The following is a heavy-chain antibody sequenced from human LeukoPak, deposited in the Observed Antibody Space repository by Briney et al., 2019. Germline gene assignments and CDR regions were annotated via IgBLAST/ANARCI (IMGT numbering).Heavy chain of an antibody. CDR1: GFTFSDYW. Sequence: PGGSLRLSCTASGFTFSDYWMTWVRQAPGKELEWVANIKQDGSAKYYVDSVKGRFTISRDNAKNSLYLQMDSLRVEDTATYYCARWRGSTSERSDYWGQGTLVTVPS. CDR3: ARWRGSTSERSDY. V-gene: IGHV3-7*01. J-gene: IGHJ4*02. CDR2: IKQDGSAK. D-gene: IGHD2-2*01.